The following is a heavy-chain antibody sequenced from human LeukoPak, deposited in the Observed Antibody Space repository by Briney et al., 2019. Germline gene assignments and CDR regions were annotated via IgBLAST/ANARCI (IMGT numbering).Heavy chain of an antibody. D-gene: IGHD3-22*01. CDR2: ISWVSGSI. Sequence: PGGSLRLSCTASGFTFGDYAMHWVRQAPGKGLGWVSGISWVSGSIAYADSVKGRFTISRDNAKNSLYLQMNSLRAEDTALYHCVKASSADTVVAVLDFWGQETLVTVSS. V-gene: IGHV3-9*01. J-gene: IGHJ4*02. CDR1: GFTFGDYA. CDR3: VKASSADTVVAVLDF.